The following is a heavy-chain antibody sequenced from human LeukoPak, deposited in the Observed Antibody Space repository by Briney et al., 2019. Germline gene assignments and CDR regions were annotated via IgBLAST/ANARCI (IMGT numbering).Heavy chain of an antibody. J-gene: IGHJ5*02. CDR2: IYSGGST. CDR3: ARTWFDP. Sequence: GGSLRLSCAASGFTVSSDYMSWVRQAPGKGLEWVSVIYSGGSTYYADSVKGRFTISRDKSKNTVYLQMNSLRFEDTAMYYCARTWFDPGAQGPLVTVPS. V-gene: IGHV3-53*05. CDR1: GFTVSSDY.